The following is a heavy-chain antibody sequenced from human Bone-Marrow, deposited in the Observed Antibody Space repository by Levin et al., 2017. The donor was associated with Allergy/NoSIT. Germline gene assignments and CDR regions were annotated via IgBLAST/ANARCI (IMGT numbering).Heavy chain of an antibody. D-gene: IGHD3-22*01. CDR3: ARGAQYYYDSSGYYYYYGMDV. CDR2: INHSGST. CDR1: GGSFSGYY. J-gene: IGHJ6*02. V-gene: IGHV4-34*01. Sequence: SETLSLTCAVYGGSFSGYYWSWIRQPPGKGLEWIGEINHSGSTNYNPSLKSRVTISVDTSKNQFSLKLSSVTAADTAVYYCARGAQYYYDSSGYYYYYGMDVWGQGTTVTVSS.